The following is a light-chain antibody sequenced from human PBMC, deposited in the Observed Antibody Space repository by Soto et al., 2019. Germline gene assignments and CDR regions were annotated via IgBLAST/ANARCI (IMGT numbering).Light chain of an antibody. CDR1: SSDVGGYNY. Sequence: QSVLTQPTSVSGSPGQSITISCTGTSSDVGGYNYVSWYQHHPGKAPKLMICNVSDRPSGVSNRFSGSKSGNTASLTISGLQAEDEADYYCSSYTTSSTPWVFGTGTKVTAL. V-gene: IGLV2-14*03. CDR2: NVS. CDR3: SSYTTSSTPWV. J-gene: IGLJ1*01.